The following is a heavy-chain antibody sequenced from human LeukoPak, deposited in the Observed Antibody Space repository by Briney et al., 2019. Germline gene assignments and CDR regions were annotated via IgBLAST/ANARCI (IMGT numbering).Heavy chain of an antibody. CDR3: ARESYDIRELDP. CDR2: ISAYNGNT. Sequence: ASVKVSCKASGYTFTSYGISWVRQTPGQGLEWMGWISAYNGNTNYAQKLQGRVTMTTDTSTSTAYMELRSLRSDDTAVYYCARESYDIRELDPWGQGTLVTVSS. CDR1: GYTFTSYG. D-gene: IGHD3-9*01. J-gene: IGHJ5*02. V-gene: IGHV1-18*01.